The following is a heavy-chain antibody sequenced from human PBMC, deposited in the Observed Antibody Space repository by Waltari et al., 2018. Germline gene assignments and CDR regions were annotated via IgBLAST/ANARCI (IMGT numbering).Heavy chain of an antibody. CDR1: DSTLGGLS. CDR3: RLIGRNIGLAGAPPSSFPYMDV. CDR2: YAPGDGKT. D-gene: IGHD3-3*01. V-gene: IGHV1-24*01. Sequence: QVQVVQSGAEVMKPGASVKVSCKVPDSTLGGLSIHRLRQSPGKGLEWIGRYAPGDGKTTPARKFLGRVAMTEDTFTDTAYLELSSLRSADTAVYCCRLIGRNIGLAGAPPSSFPYMDVWGRGTSVTVSS. J-gene: IGHJ6*03.